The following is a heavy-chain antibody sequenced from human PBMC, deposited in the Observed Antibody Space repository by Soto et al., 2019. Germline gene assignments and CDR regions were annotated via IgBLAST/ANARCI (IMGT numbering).Heavy chain of an antibody. D-gene: IGHD6-25*01. Sequence: SLTCTVSGGSISSYYWSLIRQPPGKGLEWIGYIYYSGSTNYNPSLKSRVTISVDTSKNQFSLKLSSVTAADTAVYYCARRLYYYGMDVWGQGTTVTVSS. CDR1: GGSISSYY. CDR3: ARRLYYYGMDV. J-gene: IGHJ6*02. V-gene: IGHV4-59*01. CDR2: IYYSGST.